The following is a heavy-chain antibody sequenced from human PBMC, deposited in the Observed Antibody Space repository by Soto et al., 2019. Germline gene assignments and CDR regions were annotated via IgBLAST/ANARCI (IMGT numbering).Heavy chain of an antibody. J-gene: IGHJ4*02. CDR2: IYSNGGT. CDR3: ARVLSGIDY. Sequence: GGSLRLSCAASGFIVSSNHMTWVRQAPGKGLEWVSLIYSNGGTYYADSVKGRFIISRDNSKNTLHLQMNSLRVEDTAVYYCARVLSGIDYWGQGTLVTVS. D-gene: IGHD3-9*01. CDR1: GFIVSSNH. V-gene: IGHV3-53*01.